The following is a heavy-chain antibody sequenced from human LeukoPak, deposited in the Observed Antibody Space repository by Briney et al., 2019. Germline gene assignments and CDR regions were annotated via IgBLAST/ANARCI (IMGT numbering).Heavy chain of an antibody. CDR1: GFTFSSHA. Sequence: SGGSLRLSCAASGFTFSSHAMHWVRQAPGKGLEWVTFISYDGNNRKYADSVAGRFTISRDNSKNTLYLEMNSVRPEDTALYYCVRKIGSPPSPGHLDYWGQGTLVTVSS. D-gene: IGHD1-26*01. J-gene: IGHJ4*02. CDR2: ISYDGNNR. V-gene: IGHV3-30*01. CDR3: VRKIGSPPSPGHLDY.